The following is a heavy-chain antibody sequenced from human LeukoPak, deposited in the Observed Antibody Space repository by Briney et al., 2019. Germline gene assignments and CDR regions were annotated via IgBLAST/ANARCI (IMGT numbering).Heavy chain of an antibody. D-gene: IGHD1-1*01. CDR3: ARLERRNDY. J-gene: IGHJ4*02. CDR1: GDSISSYY. Sequence: SETLSLTCTVSGDSISSYYWSWIRQPPGKGLEWIGEINHSGSTNYNPSLKSRVTISVDTSKNQFSLKLSSVTAADTAVYYCARLERRNDYWGQGTLVTVSS. CDR2: INHSGST. V-gene: IGHV4-34*01.